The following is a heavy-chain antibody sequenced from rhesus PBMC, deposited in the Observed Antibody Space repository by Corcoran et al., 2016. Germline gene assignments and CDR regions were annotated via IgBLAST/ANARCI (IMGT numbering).Heavy chain of an antibody. CDR2: IYVTGGSN. V-gene: IGHV4S14*01. D-gene: IGHD1-44*01. J-gene: IGHJ5-1*01. CDR3: VRAYKLRDRFDV. Sequence: QVQLQESGPGLVQPSETLSTTIAVSGDSFSSGYVWNCVRQSQESGLEWMGSIYVTGGSNYLNPSLKSRVTLSVDTSKNQFSLNLSSVTAADTAVYYCVRAYKLRDRFDVWGPGVLVTVSS. CDR1: GDSFSSGY.